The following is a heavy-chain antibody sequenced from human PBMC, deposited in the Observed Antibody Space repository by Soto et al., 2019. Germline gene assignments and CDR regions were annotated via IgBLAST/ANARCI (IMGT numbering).Heavy chain of an antibody. CDR1: GFTFSSYA. CDR2: ISYDGSNK. V-gene: IGHV3-30-3*01. Sequence: QVQLVESGGGVVQPGRSLRLSCAASGFTFSSYAMHWVRQAPGKGLEWVAVISYDGSNKYYADSVKGRFTISRDNSKNTLYLQMNSLRAEYTAVYYCARGAWYYGMDVWGQGTTVTVSS. CDR3: ARGAWYYGMDV. J-gene: IGHJ6*02.